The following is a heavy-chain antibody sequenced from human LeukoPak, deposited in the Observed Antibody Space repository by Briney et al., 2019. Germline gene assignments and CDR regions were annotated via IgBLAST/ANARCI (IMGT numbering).Heavy chain of an antibody. CDR2: IYYSGST. CDR3: ARKHCSSTRCYRFDP. J-gene: IGHJ5*02. V-gene: IGHV4-30-4*01. CDR1: GGSVNSGDYY. Sequence: SETLSLTCTVSGGSVNSGDYYWSWIRQPPGKGLEWIGYIYYSGSTYYNPSLKSRVTISVDTSKNQFSLKLNSVTAADTAVYYCARKHCSSTRCYRFDPWGQGTLVTVPS. D-gene: IGHD2-2*01.